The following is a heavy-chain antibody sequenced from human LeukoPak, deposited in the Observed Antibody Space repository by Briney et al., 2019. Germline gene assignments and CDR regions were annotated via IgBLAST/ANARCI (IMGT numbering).Heavy chain of an antibody. D-gene: IGHD4-17*01. CDR1: GGSIRSSYYY. CDR3: ATTVTTPEYFQH. V-gene: IGHV4-39*01. CDR2: IYDSGST. Sequence: SETLSLTCTVSGGSIRSSYYYWSWIRQPPGKGLEWIGSIYDSGSTYYNPSLKSRVTISVDTSKNQFSLKLNSVTAADTAVYYCATTVTTPEYFQHWGQGTLVTVSS. J-gene: IGHJ1*01.